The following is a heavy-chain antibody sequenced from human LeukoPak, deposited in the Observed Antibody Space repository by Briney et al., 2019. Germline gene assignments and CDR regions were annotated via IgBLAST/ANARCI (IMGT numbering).Heavy chain of an antibody. CDR2: INHNGIT. CDR1: GGPFRGYY. V-gene: IGHV4-34*01. CDR3: ARATRSYFDY. J-gene: IGHJ4*02. Sequence: SETLSLTCAAYGGPFRGYYFTWIRQAPGKGLEWIGEINHNGITNYNPSLKSRVTISVDTSKNQISLKQTSATAADTAVYYCARATRSYFDYWGQGTLVTVSS. D-gene: IGHD1-26*01.